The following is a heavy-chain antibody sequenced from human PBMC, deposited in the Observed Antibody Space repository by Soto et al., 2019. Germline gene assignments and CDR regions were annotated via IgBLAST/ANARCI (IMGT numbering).Heavy chain of an antibody. D-gene: IGHD6-13*01. CDR1: GGSLSPNY. CDR2: IYYSGST. Sequence: PSETLSLTCTVSGGSLSPNYWTWIRQPPGKGLEWIGYIYYSGSTNYNPSLKSRVTISVDTSKNQFSLKLSSVTAADTAVYYCARHGEYSSSWYFDYWGQGTLVTVSS. V-gene: IGHV4-59*08. J-gene: IGHJ4*02. CDR3: ARHGEYSSSWYFDY.